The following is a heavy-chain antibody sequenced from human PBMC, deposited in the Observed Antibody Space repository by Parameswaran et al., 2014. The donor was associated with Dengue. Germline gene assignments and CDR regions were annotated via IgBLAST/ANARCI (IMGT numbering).Heavy chain of an antibody. J-gene: IGHJ6*02. CDR3: ARESQDYCSSTSCPFGGMDV. D-gene: IGHD2-2*01. Sequence: WIRQPPGKGLEWVANIKQDGSEKYYVDSVKGRFTISRDNAKNSLYLQMNSLRAEDTAVYYCARESQDYCSSTSCPFGGMDVWGQGTTVTVSS. CDR2: IKQDGSEK. V-gene: IGHV3-7*03.